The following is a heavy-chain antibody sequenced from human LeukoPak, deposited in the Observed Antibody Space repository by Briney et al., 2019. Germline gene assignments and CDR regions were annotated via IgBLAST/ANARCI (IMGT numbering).Heavy chain of an antibody. CDR2: ISSSSSYI. J-gene: IGHJ6*03. Sequence: GGSLRLSCAASGFTFNNYTMDWVRQAPGKGLEWVSSISSSSSYIYYADSVKGQFTISRDNAKNSLYLQMNSLRAEDTAVYYCARDIVVVPAAPYSNYYYYYYMDVWGKGTTVTVSS. CDR1: GFTFNNYT. V-gene: IGHV3-21*01. D-gene: IGHD2-2*01. CDR3: ARDIVVVPAAPYSNYYYYYYMDV.